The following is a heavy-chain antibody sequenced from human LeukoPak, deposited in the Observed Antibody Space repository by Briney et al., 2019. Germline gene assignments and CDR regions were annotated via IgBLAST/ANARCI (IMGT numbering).Heavy chain of an antibody. J-gene: IGHJ3*02. V-gene: IGHV4-59*01. CDR3: ARGRSYGYSSGWYRAFDI. Sequence: PSETLSLTCTVTGGSISSYYWSWIRQPPGKGLEWIGYIYYSGSTNYNPSLKSRVTISVDTSKNQFSLKLSSVTAADTAVYYCARGRSYGYSSGWYRAFDIWGQGTMVTVSS. D-gene: IGHD6-19*01. CDR2: IYYSGST. CDR1: GGSISSYY.